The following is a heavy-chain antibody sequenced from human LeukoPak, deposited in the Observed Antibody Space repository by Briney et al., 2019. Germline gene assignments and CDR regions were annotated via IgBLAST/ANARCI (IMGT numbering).Heavy chain of an antibody. J-gene: IGHJ4*02. D-gene: IGHD5-18*01. Sequence: ASVKVSCKASGGTFSSYAISWVRQAPGQGLEWMGRIIPILGIANYAQKFQGRVTITADKSTSTAYMELSSLRSEDTAVYYCASEKGDYGYTDMVTNDYWGGGTVV. V-gene: IGHV1-69*04. CDR2: IIPILGIA. CDR3: ASEKGDYGYTDMVTNDY. CDR1: GGTFSSYA.